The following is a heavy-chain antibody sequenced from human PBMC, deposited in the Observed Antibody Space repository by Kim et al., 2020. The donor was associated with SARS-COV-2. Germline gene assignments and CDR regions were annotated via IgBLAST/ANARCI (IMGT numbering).Heavy chain of an antibody. CDR3: LSSWYGMDV. V-gene: IGHV4-39*01. J-gene: IGHJ6*02. Sequence: GSTYYNPSVKSRVTISVDTSKNQFSLRLSSVTAADTAVYYCLSSWYGMDVWGRGTTVTVSS. CDR2: GST. D-gene: IGHD6-13*01.